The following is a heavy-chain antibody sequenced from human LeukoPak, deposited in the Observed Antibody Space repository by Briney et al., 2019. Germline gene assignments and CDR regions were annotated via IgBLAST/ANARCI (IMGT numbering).Heavy chain of an antibody. Sequence: GGSLRLSCAASGFTFSSYGMHWVRQAPGKGLEWVAFIRYDGSNKYYADSVKGRFTISRDNSRDTLYLQMNSLRAEDTALYYCARDRGSDADYYASGTYYNWGQGTLVTVSS. CDR1: GFTFSSYG. D-gene: IGHD3-10*01. J-gene: IGHJ4*02. CDR2: IRYDGSNK. CDR3: ARDRGSDADYYASGTYYN. V-gene: IGHV3-30*02.